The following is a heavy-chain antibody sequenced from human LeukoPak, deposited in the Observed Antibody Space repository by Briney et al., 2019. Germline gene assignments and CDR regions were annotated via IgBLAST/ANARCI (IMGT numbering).Heavy chain of an antibody. V-gene: IGHV4-59*08. J-gene: IGHJ6*02. Sequence: SETLSLTCTVSGGSISSDYWSWIRQPPGKGLEWIGHIYNSGSTNYNPSLRSRVTISVDTSKNQFSLKLSSVTAADTAVYYCARHLGPGWHAMDVWGQGTTVTVSS. CDR1: GGSISSDY. CDR2: IYNSGST. CDR3: ARHLGPGWHAMDV. D-gene: IGHD2-15*01.